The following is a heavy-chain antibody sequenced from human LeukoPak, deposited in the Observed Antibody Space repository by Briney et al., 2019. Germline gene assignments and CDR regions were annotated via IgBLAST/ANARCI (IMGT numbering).Heavy chain of an antibody. V-gene: IGHV3-7*01. CDR3: ARDGSLNTNFDY. CDR2: TKPDGSAE. D-gene: IGHD2-15*01. J-gene: IGHJ4*02. CDR1: GFTFRNYW. Sequence: GGSLRLSCAASGFTFRNYWMGWVRQAPGKGLEWVANTKPDGSAEYYADSVRGRFTTSRDNANNFLYLQMNRLRAEDTAVYYCARDGSLNTNFDYWGQGTLVTVSS.